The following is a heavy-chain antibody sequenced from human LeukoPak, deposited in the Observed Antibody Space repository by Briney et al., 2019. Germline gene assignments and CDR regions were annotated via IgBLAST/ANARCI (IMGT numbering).Heavy chain of an antibody. CDR2: ISGGGGST. CDR1: GXSLSSYA. J-gene: IGHJ4*02. Sequence: GGSLRLSCAASGXSLSSYAMSWVRQGPGKGPEWVSAISGGGGSTYYADSVKGRFTISRDNGKNTLYLQMNSLRVEDTAVYYCAKEVHGSGTLYLDYWGQGTLVTVSS. CDR3: AKEVHGSGTLYLDY. V-gene: IGHV3-23*01. D-gene: IGHD3-10*01.